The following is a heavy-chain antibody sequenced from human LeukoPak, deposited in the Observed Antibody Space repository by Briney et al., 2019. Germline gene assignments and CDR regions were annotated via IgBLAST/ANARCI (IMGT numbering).Heavy chain of an antibody. Sequence: PGGSLRLSCAASGFTVSSNYMSWVRQAPGKGLEWVSVIYSGGSTYYADSVKGRFTISRDNSKNTLYLQMNSLRAEDTAVYYCASIAARTNDYYYYMDVWGKGTRSPSP. J-gene: IGHJ6*03. CDR3: ASIAARTNDYYYYMDV. CDR1: GFTVSSNY. D-gene: IGHD6-6*01. V-gene: IGHV3-66*02. CDR2: IYSGGST.